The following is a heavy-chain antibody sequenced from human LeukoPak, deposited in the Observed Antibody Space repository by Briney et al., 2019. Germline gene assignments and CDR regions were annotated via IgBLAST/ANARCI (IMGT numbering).Heavy chain of an antibody. D-gene: IGHD5-18*01. CDR1: GGSFSGYY. CDR2: VNHSGST. Sequence: SETLSLTCAVYGGSFSGYYWSWIRQPPGKGLEWIGEVNHSGSTNYNPSLKSRVTISVDTSKNQFSLKLSSVTAADTAVYYCARDLSGVTGYTYGRGIDYWGQGTLVTVSS. CDR3: ARDLSGVTGYTYGRGIDY. V-gene: IGHV4-34*01. J-gene: IGHJ4*02.